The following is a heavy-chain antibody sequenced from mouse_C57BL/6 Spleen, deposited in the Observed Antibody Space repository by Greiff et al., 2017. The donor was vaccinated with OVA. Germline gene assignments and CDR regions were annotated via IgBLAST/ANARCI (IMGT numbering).Heavy chain of an antibody. CDR1: GFNIKDDY. Sequence: EVKLQESGAELVRPGASVKLSCTASGFNIKDDYMHWVKQRPEQGLEWIGWIDPENGDTEYAAKFQGKATLTADTSSNTAYLQLSSLTSEDSAVDYCATRYCGSSYREFDDWGTGTTVTVSA. CDR2: IDPENGDT. D-gene: IGHD1-1*01. CDR3: ATRYCGSSYREFDD. J-gene: IGHJ1*03. V-gene: IGHV14-4*01.